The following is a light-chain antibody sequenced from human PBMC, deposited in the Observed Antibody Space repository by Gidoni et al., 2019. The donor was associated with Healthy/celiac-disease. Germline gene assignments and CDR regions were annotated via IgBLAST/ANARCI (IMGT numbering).Light chain of an antibody. CDR3: QSYDSSLSGSRV. CDR2: GNS. V-gene: IGLV1-40*01. CDR1: SSNIGAGYD. Sequence: QSVLTQPPSVSGDPGQRVTISCTGSSSNIGAGYDVPWYQQLPGTAPKLLIYGNSNRPSGVPDRFSGSKSGTSASLAITGLQAEDEADYYCQSYDSSLSGSRVFGGGTKLTVL. J-gene: IGLJ3*02.